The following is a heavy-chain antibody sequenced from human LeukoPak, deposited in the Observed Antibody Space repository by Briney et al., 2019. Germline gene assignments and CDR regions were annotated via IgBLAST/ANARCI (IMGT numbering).Heavy chain of an antibody. V-gene: IGHV3-48*03. D-gene: IGHD1-26*01. CDR2: ISSSGSNI. J-gene: IGHJ3*02. CDR1: GFTFSSYE. Sequence: PGGSLRLSCAASGFTFSSYEMNWVRQAPGKGLEWVSYISSSGSNIYYVDSVKGRFTISGDNAKNSLYLQMNSLRVEDTAVYYCARDGLLRGRAKGAFDIWGQGTMVTVSS. CDR3: ARDGLLRGRAKGAFDI.